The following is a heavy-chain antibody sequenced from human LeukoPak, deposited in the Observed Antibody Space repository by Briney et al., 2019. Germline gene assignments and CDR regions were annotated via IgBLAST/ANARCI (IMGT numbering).Heavy chain of an antibody. CDR3: ARVRHYYDSSGYDY. CDR2: IYHSGST. D-gene: IGHD3-22*01. Sequence: SETLSLTCTVSGGSISSYYWSWIRQPPGKGLEWIGYIYHSGSTNYNPSLKSRVTISVDTSKNQFSLKLSSVTAADTAVYYCARVRHYYDSSGYDYWGQGTLVTVSS. V-gene: IGHV4-59*01. J-gene: IGHJ4*02. CDR1: GGSISSYY.